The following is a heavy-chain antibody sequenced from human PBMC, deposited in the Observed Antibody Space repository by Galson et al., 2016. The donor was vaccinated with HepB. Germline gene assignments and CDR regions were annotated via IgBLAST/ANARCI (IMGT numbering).Heavy chain of an antibody. CDR3: AKIRLVGDNSSWGGFFDI. CDR1: GFSISIYS. V-gene: IGHV3-23*01. J-gene: IGHJ3*02. Sequence: SLRLSCAASGFSISIYSMNWVRQAPGKGLEWVSAIRGSGTGTSYTDSVKGRFTISRDNSKNTLYLQMNSLRAEDAAVYYCAKIRLVGDNSSWGGFFDIWGRGTMVTVPS. D-gene: IGHD6-13*01. CDR2: IRGSGTGT.